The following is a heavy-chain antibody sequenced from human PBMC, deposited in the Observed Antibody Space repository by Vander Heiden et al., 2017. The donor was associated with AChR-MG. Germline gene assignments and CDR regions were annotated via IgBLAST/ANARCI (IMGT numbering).Heavy chain of an antibody. V-gene: IGHV4-34*01. D-gene: IGHD5-12*01. CDR1: GGSFSDYY. Sequence: QVQLQQWGAGLLKPSETLSLTCAVYGGSFSDYYWSWIRKPPGKGLEWIGEIIQSGGTNYNPSLKSRVTISVDTSKNQFSLKLRSVTAADTAVDDGARGGRGRDGYNRTKHVDGWGQGTLRT. CDR3: ARGGRGRDGYNRTKHVDG. J-gene: IGHJ4*02. CDR2: IIQSGGT.